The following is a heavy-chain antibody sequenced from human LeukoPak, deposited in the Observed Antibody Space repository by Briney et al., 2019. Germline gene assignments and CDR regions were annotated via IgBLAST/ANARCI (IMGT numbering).Heavy chain of an antibody. CDR2: ISHSGST. J-gene: IGHJ4*02. CDR1: GDSISSGDYH. Sequence: PSQTLSLTCTVSGDSISSGDYHWSWIRQPPGKGLEWLGYISHSGSTYYNPSLKSRVTISVDTSKKQLSLKVNSVTAADTAVYYCARAPNSGYYTGLFDYWGQGTLVTVSS. CDR3: ARAPNSGYYTGLFDY. V-gene: IGHV4-30-4*01. D-gene: IGHD3-22*01.